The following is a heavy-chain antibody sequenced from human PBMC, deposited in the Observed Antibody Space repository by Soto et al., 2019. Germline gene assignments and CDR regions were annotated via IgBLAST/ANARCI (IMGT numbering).Heavy chain of an antibody. CDR1: GLSLSTSGVA. CDR2: IYWDDNN. CDR3: AHSDPSDDFWSGSPFH. D-gene: IGHD3-3*01. V-gene: IGHV2-5*02. J-gene: IGHJ4*02. Sequence: QITLKESGPTLVKPTQTLTLTCTFSGLSLSTSGVAVGWIRRPPGKTLEWLALIYWDDNNRYSPSLKNRLTVTKDTSKNQVVLTMTNMDPVDTGTYYCAHSDPSDDFWSGSPFHWGQGSQVTVSS.